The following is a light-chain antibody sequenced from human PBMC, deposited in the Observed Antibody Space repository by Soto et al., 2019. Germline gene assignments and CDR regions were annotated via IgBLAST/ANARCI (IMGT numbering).Light chain of an antibody. CDR2: GAS. CDR3: QQYHRSPRT. CDR1: QSVSSNY. J-gene: IGKJ1*01. Sequence: DIELTQSPGTLSLSPGERATLSCRASQSVSSNYLAWYQQKSGQAPRLLIYGASSRATGLPDRFSGSGSGTDLNLTISRLEPEDFAVYYCQQYHRSPRTFGQGTKVEIK. V-gene: IGKV3-20*01.